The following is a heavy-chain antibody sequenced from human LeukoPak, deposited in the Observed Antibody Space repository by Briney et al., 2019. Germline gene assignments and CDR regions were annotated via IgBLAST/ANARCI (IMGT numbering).Heavy chain of an antibody. V-gene: IGHV4-30-2*01. CDR3: ATATGHDAFDI. CDR2: IYHSGST. J-gene: IGHJ3*02. CDR1: GGSISSGGYS. Sequence: SETLSLTCAVSGGSISSGGYSWSWIRQPPGKGLEWIGYIYHSGSTYYNPSLKSRVTISVDRSKNQFSLKLSSVTAADTAVYYCATATGHDAFDIWGQGTMVTASS. D-gene: IGHD4-17*01.